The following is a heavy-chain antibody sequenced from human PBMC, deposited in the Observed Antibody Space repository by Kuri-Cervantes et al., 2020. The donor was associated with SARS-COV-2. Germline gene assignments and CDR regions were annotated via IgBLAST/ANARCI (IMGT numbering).Heavy chain of an antibody. Sequence: GESLKISCAASGFTFSSYSMNWVRQAPGKGLEWVSYISSSSSTIYYADSVKGRFTISRDNAKNSLYLQVNSLRAEDTAVYYCARDLYDSSGYPYYFDYWGQGTLVTVSS. J-gene: IGHJ4*02. CDR2: ISSSSSTI. V-gene: IGHV3-48*01. CDR3: ARDLYDSSGYPYYFDY. CDR1: GFTFSSYS. D-gene: IGHD3-22*01.